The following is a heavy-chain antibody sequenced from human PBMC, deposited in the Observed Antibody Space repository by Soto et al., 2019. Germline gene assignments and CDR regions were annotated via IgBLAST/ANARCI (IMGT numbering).Heavy chain of an antibody. V-gene: IGHV3-7*03. J-gene: IGHJ3*02. CDR1: GFTFSSYW. D-gene: IGHD1-26*01. CDR2: IKQDGSEK. Sequence: PGGSLRLSCAASGFTFSSYWMSWVRQAPGKGLEWVANIKQDGSEKYYVDSVKGRFTISGDNAKNSLYLQMNSLRAEDTAVYYCARDGSGSYYDAFDIWGQGTMVTVSS. CDR3: ARDGSGSYYDAFDI.